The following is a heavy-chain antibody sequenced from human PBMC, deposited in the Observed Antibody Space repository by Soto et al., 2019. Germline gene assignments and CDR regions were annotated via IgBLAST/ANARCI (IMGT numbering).Heavy chain of an antibody. Sequence: PGGSLRLSCAASGFTFSDYYMSWIRQAPGKGLEWVSYTSSSGSTIYYADSVKGRFTISRDNAKNSLYLQMNSLRAEDTAVYYCAIVERCITIFGVVIPPFDYWGQGTLVTVSS. V-gene: IGHV3-11*01. CDR3: AIVERCITIFGVVIPPFDY. CDR2: TSSSGSTI. J-gene: IGHJ4*02. D-gene: IGHD3-3*01. CDR1: GFTFSDYY.